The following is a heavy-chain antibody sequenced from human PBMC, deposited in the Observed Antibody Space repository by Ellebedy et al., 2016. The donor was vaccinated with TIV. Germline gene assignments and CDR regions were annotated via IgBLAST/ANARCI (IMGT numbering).Heavy chain of an antibody. CDR1: GFTFSNYW. Sequence: GGSLKISCAASGFTFSNYWIKWVRQAPGKGLEWVANIKQDGSEKYYVDSVKGRFTISRDNAKNSLFLQMNSLRVEDTAVYFCARGGYGRPFDCWGQGTLVTVSS. V-gene: IGHV3-7*03. CDR3: ARGGYGRPFDC. D-gene: IGHD5-12*01. CDR2: IKQDGSEK. J-gene: IGHJ4*02.